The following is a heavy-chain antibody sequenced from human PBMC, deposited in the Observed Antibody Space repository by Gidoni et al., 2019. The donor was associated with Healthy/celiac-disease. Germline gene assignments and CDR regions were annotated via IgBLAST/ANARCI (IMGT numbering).Heavy chain of an antibody. V-gene: IGHV3-53*01. Sequence: EVQLVESGGGLIQPGGCLRLSCASSGFTVGSDYISWVRQAPGKGLELVSVIYSGGSKYYADSVKGRFTISRDNSKNTLYLQMNSLRAEDTVGYYCARGTLSYYYGSGSPAPYGMDVWGQGTTVTVSS. CDR3: ARGTLSYYYGSGSPAPYGMDV. J-gene: IGHJ6*02. CDR2: IYSGGSK. D-gene: IGHD3-10*01. CDR1: GFTVGSDY.